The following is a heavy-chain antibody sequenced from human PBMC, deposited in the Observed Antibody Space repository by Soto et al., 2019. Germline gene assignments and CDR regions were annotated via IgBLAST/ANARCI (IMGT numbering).Heavy chain of an antibody. J-gene: IGHJ2*01. CDR1: GGTFSSYT. CDR3: ARGNHRWLQVWYFDL. Sequence: QVQLVQSGAEVKKPGSSVTVSCKASGGTFSSYTISWVRQAPGQGLEWMGGIIPIFGTANYAQKFQGRVTITADESTSTAHMELSSLRSEDTAVYYCARGNHRWLQVWYFDLWGRGTLVTVSS. V-gene: IGHV1-69*12. D-gene: IGHD5-12*01. CDR2: IIPIFGTA.